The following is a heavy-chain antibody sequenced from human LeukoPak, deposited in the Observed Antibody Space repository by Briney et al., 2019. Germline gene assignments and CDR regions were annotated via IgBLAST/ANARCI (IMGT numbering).Heavy chain of an antibody. J-gene: IGHJ5*02. CDR1: GYTFTGYY. Sequence: GASVKVSCKASGYTFTGYYMHWVRQAHGQGLEWMGWINPNSGGTNYAQKFQGRVTMTRDTSISTAYMELSRLRSDDTAVYYCARHYRYLAAAGTNCFDPWGQGTLVTVPS. CDR3: ARHYRYLAAAGTNCFDP. D-gene: IGHD6-13*01. CDR2: INPNSGGT. V-gene: IGHV1-2*02.